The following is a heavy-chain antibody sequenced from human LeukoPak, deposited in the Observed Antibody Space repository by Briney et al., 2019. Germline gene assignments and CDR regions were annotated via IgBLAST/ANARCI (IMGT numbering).Heavy chain of an antibody. D-gene: IGHD6-13*01. J-gene: IGHJ4*02. V-gene: IGHV3-23*01. CDR3: ARDRYSSSLLDY. CDR1: GFTFSSYG. Sequence: PGGSLRLSCAASGFTFSSYGMSWVRQAPGKGLEWVSVISGSGDGTYYADSVKGRLTISRDNAKNSLYLQMNSLRDEDTAVYYCARDRYSSSLLDYWGQGTLVTVSS. CDR2: ISGSGDGT.